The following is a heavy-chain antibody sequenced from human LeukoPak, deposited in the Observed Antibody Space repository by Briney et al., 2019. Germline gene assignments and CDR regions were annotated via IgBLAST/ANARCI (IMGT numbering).Heavy chain of an antibody. CDR3: ARRVGSGWPVQH. D-gene: IGHD6-19*01. CDR1: GYTFSSYD. Sequence: GASEKVSCKASGYTFSSYDINWVRQATGQGLEWMGWMNPNSGNTGYAQKFQGRLNMTRNTSISTAYMELSSLRSEDTAVYYCARRVGSGWPVQHWGQGTLVTVSS. J-gene: IGHJ1*01. CDR2: MNPNSGNT. V-gene: IGHV1-8*01.